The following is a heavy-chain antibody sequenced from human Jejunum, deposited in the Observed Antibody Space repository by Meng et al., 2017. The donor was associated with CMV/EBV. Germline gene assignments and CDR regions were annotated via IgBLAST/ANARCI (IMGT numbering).Heavy chain of an antibody. D-gene: IGHD1-26*01. CDR1: VYTFTNYG. J-gene: IGHJ4*02. CDR2: INAYNGDT. CDR3: ARVEVGITSGDY. V-gene: IGHV1-18*01. Sequence: VQSGRELKNPRASVKVACKASVYTFTNYGITWVRHAPGQVLEWMGWINAYNGDTNYAQTLQGRVTMTTDTSTSTAYMELRSLRSDDTAVYYCARVEVGITSGDYWGQGTLVTVSS.